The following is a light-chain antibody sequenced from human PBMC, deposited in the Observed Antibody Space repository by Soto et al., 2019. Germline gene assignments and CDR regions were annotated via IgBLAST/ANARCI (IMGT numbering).Light chain of an antibody. CDR1: QRVSSY. J-gene: IGKJ4*01. Sequence: EIVLTQSPATLYLSPGERATLSCRASQRVSSYLAWYQQKPGQAPRLLTYDASNRATGIPARFSGRGSGTDFTLTISSLEPEDLAVYYCQQRSNWPTFGGGTKVEIK. CDR3: QQRSNWPT. CDR2: DAS. V-gene: IGKV3-11*01.